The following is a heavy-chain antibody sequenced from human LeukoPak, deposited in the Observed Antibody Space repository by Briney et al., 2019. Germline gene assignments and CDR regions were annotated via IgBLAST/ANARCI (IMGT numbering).Heavy chain of an antibody. CDR1: GFTFSSYE. D-gene: IGHD3-10*01. Sequence: GGSLRLACAASGFTFSSYEMNWVSQAPGKGLEWVSYISSSGSTIYYADSVKGRFTISRDNSKNTLYLQMSSLRAEDTAVYYCAKDARPNYYGSGSYPKGWFDPWGQGTLVTVSS. J-gene: IGHJ5*02. CDR3: AKDARPNYYGSGSYPKGWFDP. V-gene: IGHV3-48*03. CDR2: ISSSGSTI.